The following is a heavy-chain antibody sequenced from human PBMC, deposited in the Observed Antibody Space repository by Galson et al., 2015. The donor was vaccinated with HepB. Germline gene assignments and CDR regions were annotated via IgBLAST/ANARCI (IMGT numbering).Heavy chain of an antibody. CDR3: ARGSQDYYNSGGHFYLGF. Sequence: SLRLSCAASGFIFSNYGMHWVRQAPGKGLEWVAVIWYDGSNKLYADSVKGRFTISRDNSKNTVYLQMNSLRAEDTAVFYCARGSQDYYNSGGHFYLGFWGRGTPVTVSS. J-gene: IGHJ4*02. CDR2: IWYDGSNK. D-gene: IGHD3-22*01. CDR1: GFIFSNYG. V-gene: IGHV3-33*01.